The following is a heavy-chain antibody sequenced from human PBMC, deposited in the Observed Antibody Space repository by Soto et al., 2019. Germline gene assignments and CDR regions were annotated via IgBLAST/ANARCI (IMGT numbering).Heavy chain of an antibody. J-gene: IGHJ3*02. Sequence: SVTLSLTCTVSGGSISSGDYYWSWIRQPPGKGLEWIGYIYYSGSTYYNPSLKSRVTISVDTSKNQFSLKLSSVTAADTAVYYCARGGVVVAVPGAFDIWGQGTMVTVSS. CDR2: IYYSGST. CDR3: ARGGVVVAVPGAFDI. D-gene: IGHD2-15*01. CDR1: GGSISSGDYY. V-gene: IGHV4-30-4*01.